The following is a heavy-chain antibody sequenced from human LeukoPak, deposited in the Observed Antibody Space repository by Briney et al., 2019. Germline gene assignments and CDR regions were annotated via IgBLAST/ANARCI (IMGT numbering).Heavy chain of an antibody. V-gene: IGHV3-23*01. J-gene: IGHJ4*02. CDR3: AKDLYDSSGSRYDC. Sequence: TGGSLRLSCAASGFTFSNYAMSWVRQAPGKGLEWVSAMSGSGSSTWYADSVKGRLTISRDNSKNTLFLQMNSLRAEDTAVYYCAKDLYDSSGSRYDCWGQGTLVTVSS. D-gene: IGHD3-22*01. CDR1: GFTFSNYA. CDR2: MSGSGSST.